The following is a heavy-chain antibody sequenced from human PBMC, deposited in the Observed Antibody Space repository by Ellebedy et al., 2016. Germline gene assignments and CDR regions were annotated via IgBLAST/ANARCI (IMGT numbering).Heavy chain of an antibody. CDR3: ARHPFVDFWSGYYSGDDDAFDI. CDR1: GYSFTSYW. CDR2: IYPGDSDT. Sequence: GESLKISXKGSGYSFTSYWIGWVRQMPGKGLEWLGIIYPGDSDTRYSPSFQGQVTISADKSISTAYLQWSSLKASDTAMYYCARHPFVDFWSGYYSGDDDAFDIWGQGTMVTVSS. J-gene: IGHJ3*02. V-gene: IGHV5-51*01. D-gene: IGHD3-3*01.